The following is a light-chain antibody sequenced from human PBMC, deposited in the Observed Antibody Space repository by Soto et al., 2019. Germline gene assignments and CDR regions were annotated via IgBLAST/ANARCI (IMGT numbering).Light chain of an antibody. CDR2: KAS. CDR1: QSISNS. CDR3: QQYNIYPRT. Sequence: DIQMTQSPSTLSASVGDRVTITCRASQSISNSLAWYQQKPGKAPNLLIFKASTLEGGVPSRFSGSGSGTEFILTVSSLQPDDFATYFFQQYNIYPRTFGQGTKVEIK. V-gene: IGKV1-5*03. J-gene: IGKJ1*01.